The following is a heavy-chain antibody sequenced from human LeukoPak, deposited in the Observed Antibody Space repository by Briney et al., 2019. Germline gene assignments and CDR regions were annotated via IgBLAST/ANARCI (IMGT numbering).Heavy chain of an antibody. J-gene: IGHJ5*01. CDR1: GFTFSNYA. Sequence: GGSLTLSCAACGFTFSNYAMSWLRQAPGKGLQWVSQISGTGGATWYAGFARDRFTISRDNSKKTLYLQMSGLGVEDTAMYYCVKDPRDTYGTNWFVSWGQGTLLIVSS. D-gene: IGHD2-21*01. V-gene: IGHV3-23*01. CDR3: VKDPRDTYGTNWFVS. CDR2: ISGTGGAT.